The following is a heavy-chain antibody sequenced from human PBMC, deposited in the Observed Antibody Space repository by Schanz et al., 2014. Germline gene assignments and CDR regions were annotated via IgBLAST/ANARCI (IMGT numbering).Heavy chain of an antibody. CDR2: IWSDGNTK. CDR1: GFVFSVYG. Sequence: QVQMVESGGGVVQPGRSLRLSCAASGFVFSVYGMHWVRQAPGKGPEWVAVIWSDGNTKYYADPVKGRVTISRDNSKNTLYLQMNSQRADDAAVYVCARADGNNWCGNGLDDWGQGTQVTVSS. D-gene: IGHD1-1*01. J-gene: IGHJ4*02. V-gene: IGHV3-33*01. CDR3: ARADGNNWCGNGLDD.